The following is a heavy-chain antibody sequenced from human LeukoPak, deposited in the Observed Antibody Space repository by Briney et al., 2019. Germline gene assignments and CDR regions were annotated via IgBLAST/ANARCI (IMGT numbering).Heavy chain of an antibody. J-gene: IGHJ3*02. D-gene: IGHD3-3*01. Sequence: ASVKVSCKASGYTFTSYGISWVRQAPGQGLEWMGWISAYNGNTNYAQKLQGRVTMTTDTSTSTAYMELRSLRSDDTAVYYCAREGDYDFWSGYYKGNIWGQGTMVTVSS. CDR2: ISAYNGNT. V-gene: IGHV1-18*01. CDR1: GYTFTSYG. CDR3: AREGDYDFWSGYYKGNI.